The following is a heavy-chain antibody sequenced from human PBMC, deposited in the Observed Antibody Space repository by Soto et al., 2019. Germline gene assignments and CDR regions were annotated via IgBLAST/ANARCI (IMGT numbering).Heavy chain of an antibody. J-gene: IGHJ6*02. CDR2: IYHSGST. CDR1: RGSISSGGYS. Sequence: PSETLSLTCAVSRGSISSGGYSWIWIRQPPGKGLEWIGYIYHSGSTYYNPSLKSRVTISVDRSKNQFSLKLSSVTAADTAVYYCARTQPVGGMDVWGQGTTVTVSS. CDR3: ARTQPVGGMDV. V-gene: IGHV4-30-2*01. D-gene: IGHD6-6*01.